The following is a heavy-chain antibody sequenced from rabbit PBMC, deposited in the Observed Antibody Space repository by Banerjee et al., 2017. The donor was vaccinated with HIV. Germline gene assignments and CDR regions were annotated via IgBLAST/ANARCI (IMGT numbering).Heavy chain of an antibody. V-gene: IGHV1S40*01. Sequence: QSLEESGGDLVKPGASLTLTCTASGFTLSSYWMYWVRQAPGKGLEWIASIDAGTSSNTYYASWAKGRFTISRSTSLNTVDLKMTSLTAADTATYFCARARGGSSSYYIYNLWGQGTLVTVS. D-gene: IGHD1-1*01. CDR2: IDAGTSSNT. J-gene: IGHJ4*01. CDR3: ARARGGSSSYYIYNL. CDR1: GFTLSSYW.